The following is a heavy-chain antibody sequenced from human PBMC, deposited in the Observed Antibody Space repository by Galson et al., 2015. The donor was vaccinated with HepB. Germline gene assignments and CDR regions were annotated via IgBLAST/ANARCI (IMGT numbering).Heavy chain of an antibody. CDR1: GFTFSSYS. J-gene: IGHJ4*02. CDR3: AREDSGDYGDYGDGNDY. CDR2: ISSSSSTI. V-gene: IGHV3-48*01. Sequence: SLRLSCAASGFTFSSYSMNWVRQAPGKGLEWVSYISSSSSTIYYADSVKGRFTISRDNAKNSLYLQMNSLRAEDTAVYYCAREDSGDYGDYGDGNDYWGQGTLVTVSS. D-gene: IGHD4-17*01.